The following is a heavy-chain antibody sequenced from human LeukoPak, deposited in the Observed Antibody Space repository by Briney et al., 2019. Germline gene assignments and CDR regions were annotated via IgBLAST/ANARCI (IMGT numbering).Heavy chain of an antibody. V-gene: IGHV4-39*01. J-gene: IGHJ2*01. CDR3: ARGVTMIVVVIHDWYFDL. D-gene: IGHD3-22*01. Sequence: SETLSLTCTVSGGSISSSSYYWGWIRQPPGKGLEWIGSIYYSRSTYYNPSLKGRVTISVDTSKNQFSLKLSSLTAADTAVYYCARGVTMIVVVIHDWYFDLWGRGTLVTVSS. CDR2: IYYSRST. CDR1: GGSISSSSYY.